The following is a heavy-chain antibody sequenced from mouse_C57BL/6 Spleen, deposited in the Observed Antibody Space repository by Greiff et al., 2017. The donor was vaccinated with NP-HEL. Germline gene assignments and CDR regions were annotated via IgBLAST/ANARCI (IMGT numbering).Heavy chain of an antibody. V-gene: IGHV5-16*01. J-gene: IGHJ1*03. D-gene: IGHD3-1*01. Sequence: EVKLVESEGGLVQPGSSMKLSCTASGFTFSDYYMAWVRQVPEKGLEWVANINYDGSSTYYLDSLKSHFIISRDNAKNILYLQMSSLKSEDTATYYCARDRGYTSYWYFDVWGTGTTVTVSS. CDR2: INYDGSST. CDR1: GFTFSDYY. CDR3: ARDRGYTSYWYFDV.